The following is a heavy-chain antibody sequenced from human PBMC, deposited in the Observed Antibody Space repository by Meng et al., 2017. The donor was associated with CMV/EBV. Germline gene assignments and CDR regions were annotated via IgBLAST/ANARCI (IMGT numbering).Heavy chain of an antibody. CDR2: IIPILGIA. J-gene: IGHJ6*02. Sequence: SVKVSCKASGGTFSSYTISWVRQAPGQGLEWMGRIIPILGIANYAQKFPGRVTITADKSTSTAYMELSSLRSEDTAVYYCARGPSSIAARQYYYYGMDVWGQGTTVTVSS. V-gene: IGHV1-69*02. CDR3: ARGPSSIAARQYYYYGMDV. D-gene: IGHD6-6*01. CDR1: GGTFSSYT.